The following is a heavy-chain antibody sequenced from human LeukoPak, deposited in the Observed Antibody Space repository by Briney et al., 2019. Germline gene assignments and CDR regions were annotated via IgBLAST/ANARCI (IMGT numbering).Heavy chain of an antibody. Sequence: GASVKDSCKASGYTFTSYGISWVRRAPGQGLEWMGWISAYNGNTNYAQKLQGRVTMTTDTSTSTAYMELRSLRSDDTAMYYCARVRDTPHWYFDYWGQGTLFTVSS. J-gene: IGHJ4*02. CDR2: ISAYNGNT. D-gene: IGHD2-15*01. CDR1: GYTFTSYG. CDR3: ARVRDTPHWYFDY. V-gene: IGHV1-18*01.